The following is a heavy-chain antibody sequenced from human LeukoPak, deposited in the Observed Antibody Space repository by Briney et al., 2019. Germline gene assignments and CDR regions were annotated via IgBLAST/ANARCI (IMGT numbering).Heavy chain of an antibody. CDR1: GYTFTSCD. Sequence: ASVNVSCKASGYTFTSCDINWVRQATGQGLEWMGWMNPNSGNTGFAQKFQGRVTITRNTSISTVYMELSSLRSEDTAVYYCARSDLTAAAFGYWGQGTLVTVSS. V-gene: IGHV1-8*03. CDR2: MNPNSGNT. D-gene: IGHD6-13*01. J-gene: IGHJ4*02. CDR3: ARSDLTAAAFGY.